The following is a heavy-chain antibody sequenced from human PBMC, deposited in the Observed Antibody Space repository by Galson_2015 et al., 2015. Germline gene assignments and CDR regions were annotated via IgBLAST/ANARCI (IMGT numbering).Heavy chain of an antibody. J-gene: IGHJ4*02. CDR2: ISNDGSTK. Sequence: SLRLSCADSGFTFSSYSMHWLRQAPGKGLEWVAVISNDGSTKHFADSVNGRFTISRDNSKNTLYPQMNSLRSEDTAVYYCARENSVAGARAFDYWGQGTLVTVSS. V-gene: IGHV3-30-3*01. CDR3: ARENSVAGARAFDY. CDR1: GFTFSSYS. D-gene: IGHD6-19*01.